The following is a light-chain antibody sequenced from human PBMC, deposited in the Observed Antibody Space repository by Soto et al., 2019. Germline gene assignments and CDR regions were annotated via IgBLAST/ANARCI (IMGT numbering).Light chain of an antibody. CDR3: SSYTSSSTTWV. J-gene: IGLJ3*02. CDR2: DVS. V-gene: IGLV2-14*01. Sequence: QSALTQPASVSGSPGQSITISCTGTSSDVGGYNYVSWYQQHPGKAPTLMIYDVSNRPSGVSNRFSGSKSGNTASLTISGLQAEDEADYYCSSYTSSSTTWVFGGGTKLTVL. CDR1: SSDVGGYNY.